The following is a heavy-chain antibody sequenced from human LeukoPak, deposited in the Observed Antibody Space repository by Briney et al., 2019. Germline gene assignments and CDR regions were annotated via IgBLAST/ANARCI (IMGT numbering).Heavy chain of an antibody. CDR3: SIVGAREVDY. Sequence: GRSLRLSCAASGFIFSNYGMHWVRQAPGKGLEWVAVIAYDGSNKYYADSVKGRFTISRDNSKNTLYLQMNSLRAEDTAVYYCSIVGAREVDYWGQGTLVTVSS. J-gene: IGHJ4*02. CDR1: GFIFSNYG. V-gene: IGHV3-30*03. D-gene: IGHD1-26*01. CDR2: IAYDGSNK.